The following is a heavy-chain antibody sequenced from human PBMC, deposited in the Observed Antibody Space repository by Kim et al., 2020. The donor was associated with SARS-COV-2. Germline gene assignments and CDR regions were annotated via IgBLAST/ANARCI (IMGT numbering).Heavy chain of an antibody. CDR2: INHSGST. J-gene: IGHJ4*02. CDR1: GGSFSGYY. V-gene: IGHV4-34*01. D-gene: IGHD2-2*01. CDR3: ATICSSTSCYHTPGY. Sequence: SETLSLTCAVYGGSFSGYYWSWIRQPPGKGLEWIGEINHSGSTNYNPSLKSRVTISVDTSKNQFSLKLSSVTAADTAVYYCATICSSTSCYHTPGYWGQGTLVTVSS.